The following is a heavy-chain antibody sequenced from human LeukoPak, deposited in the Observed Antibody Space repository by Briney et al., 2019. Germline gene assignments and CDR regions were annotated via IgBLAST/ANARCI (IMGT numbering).Heavy chain of an antibody. CDR2: INHSGST. Sequence: SETLSLTCAVYGGSFSGYYWSWIRQPPGKGLEWIGEINHSGSTNYNPSPKSRVTISVDTSKNQFSLKLSSVTAADTAVYYCARRRGYSYGFGYWGQGTLVTVSS. J-gene: IGHJ4*01. CDR1: GGSFSGYY. V-gene: IGHV4-34*01. CDR3: ARRRGYSYGFGY. D-gene: IGHD5-18*01.